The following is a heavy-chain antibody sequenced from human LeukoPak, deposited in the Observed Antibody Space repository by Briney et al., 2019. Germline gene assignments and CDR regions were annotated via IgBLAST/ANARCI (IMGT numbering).Heavy chain of an antibody. Sequence: GSLRLSCAASGFTVSSNYMSWVRQAPGRGLEWVSSISNSSSYIYYADSVKGRFTISRDNAKNSLYLQMSSLRAEDTAIYYCARDVPLMGASKTRYFDYWGQGTLVTVSS. J-gene: IGHJ4*02. D-gene: IGHD1-26*01. CDR2: ISNSSSYI. V-gene: IGHV3-21*01. CDR1: GFTVSSNY. CDR3: ARDVPLMGASKTRYFDY.